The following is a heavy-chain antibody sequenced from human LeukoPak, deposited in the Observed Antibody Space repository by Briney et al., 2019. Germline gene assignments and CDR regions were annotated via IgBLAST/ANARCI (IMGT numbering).Heavy chain of an antibody. J-gene: IGHJ4*02. CDR1: GFTFDDYA. Sequence: PGRSLRLSCAASGFTFDDYAMHWVRQAPGKGLGWVSGISWNSGSIGYADSVKGRFTISRDNAKNSLYVQMDSLRAEDTAVYYCATKSRRDGYDYWGQGTLVTVAS. V-gene: IGHV3-9*01. CDR2: ISWNSGSI. CDR3: ATKSRRDGYDY. D-gene: IGHD5-24*01.